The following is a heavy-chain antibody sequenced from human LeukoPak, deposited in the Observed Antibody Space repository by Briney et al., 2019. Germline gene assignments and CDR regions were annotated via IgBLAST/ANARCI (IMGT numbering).Heavy chain of an antibody. CDR3: ARDHCSGGNCNAYYDF. Sequence: ASVKVSCKASGGTFSSYAISWVRQAPGQGLEWMGWISTYSDKTNYVQRLQGRVTMTTDTSTSTAYMELRSLTSDDTAVYYCARDHCSGGNCNAYYDFWGQGALVTVSS. CDR1: GGTFSSYA. J-gene: IGHJ4*02. CDR2: ISTYSDKT. D-gene: IGHD2-15*01. V-gene: IGHV1-18*01.